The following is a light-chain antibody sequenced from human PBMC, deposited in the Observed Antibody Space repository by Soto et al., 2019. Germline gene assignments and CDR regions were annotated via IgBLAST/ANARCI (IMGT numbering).Light chain of an antibody. V-gene: IGKV3-20*01. J-gene: IGKJ1*01. CDR1: QSVSSSY. Sequence: EIVLTQSPGTLSLSPGERATLSCRASQSVSSSYLAWYQQKPGQAPRLLIYGASSRATDIPDRFSGSGSGTDFTLTISRLEPEDFAVYYCQQYGNSPWTLGQGTKVDIK. CDR3: QQYGNSPWT. CDR2: GAS.